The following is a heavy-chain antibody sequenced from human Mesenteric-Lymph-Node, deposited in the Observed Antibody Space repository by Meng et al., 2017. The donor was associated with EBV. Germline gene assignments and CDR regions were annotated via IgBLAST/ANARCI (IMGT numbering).Heavy chain of an antibody. V-gene: IGHV1-18*01. CDR1: GYTFTSYG. CDR2: ISAYNGNT. Sequence: VPVVPSGREVKKPGASAKVSCKASGYTFTSYGISWVRQAPGQGLEWMGWISAYNGNTNYAQKLQGRVTMTTDTSTSTAYMELRSLRSDDTAVYYCAVDFWSGYYRFDYWGQGTLVTVSS. D-gene: IGHD3-3*01. CDR3: AVDFWSGYYRFDY. J-gene: IGHJ4*02.